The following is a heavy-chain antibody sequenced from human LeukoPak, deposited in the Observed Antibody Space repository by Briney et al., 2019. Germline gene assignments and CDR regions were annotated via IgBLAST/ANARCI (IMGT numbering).Heavy chain of an antibody. CDR1: GFTFSNYA. Sequence: GGSLRLSCATSGFTFSNYAMNWVRQAPGKGLEWVSAITGSGGRTYYADSVKGRFTISRDNSKNTLYLQMGSLRAEDMAVYYCARDQGYSYGYNWFDPWGQGTLVTVSS. CDR2: ITGSGGRT. D-gene: IGHD5-18*01. V-gene: IGHV3-23*01. CDR3: ARDQGYSYGYNWFDP. J-gene: IGHJ5*02.